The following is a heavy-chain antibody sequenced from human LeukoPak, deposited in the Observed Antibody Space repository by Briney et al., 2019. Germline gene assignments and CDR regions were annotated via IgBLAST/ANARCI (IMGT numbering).Heavy chain of an antibody. D-gene: IGHD3-3*01. CDR1: GGSISSYY. V-gene: IGHV4-4*07. Sequence: SETLSLTCTVSGGSISSYYWSWIRQPAGKGLEWIGRIYTSGSTNYNPSLKSRVTMSVDTSKNQFSLKLSSVTAADTVVYYCAREVTIFGVVITHYFDYWGQGTLVTVSS. CDR2: IYTSGST. CDR3: AREVTIFGVVITHYFDY. J-gene: IGHJ4*02.